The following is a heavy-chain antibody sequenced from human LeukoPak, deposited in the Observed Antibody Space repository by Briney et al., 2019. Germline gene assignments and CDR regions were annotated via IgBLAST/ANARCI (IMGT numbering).Heavy chain of an antibody. Sequence: GGSLRLSCAASGFTFSSYGMHWVRQAPGKGLEWVAVISYDGSNKYYADSVKGRFTISRDNSKNTLYLRMNSLRAEDTAVYYCAKDGQSSVLYCSSTSCSLPPPPHWFDPWGQGTLVTVSS. CDR2: ISYDGSNK. CDR3: AKDGQSSVLYCSSTSCSLPPPPHWFDP. CDR1: GFTFSSYG. V-gene: IGHV3-30*18. D-gene: IGHD2-2*01. J-gene: IGHJ5*02.